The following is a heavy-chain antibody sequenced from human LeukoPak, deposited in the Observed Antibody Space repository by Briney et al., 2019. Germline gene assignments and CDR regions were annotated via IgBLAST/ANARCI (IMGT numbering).Heavy chain of an antibody. J-gene: IGHJ3*02. CDR1: GFTFSDHY. CDR2: TRNKANSYTT. D-gene: IGHD2-2*01. Sequence: QTGGSLRLSCAASGFTFSDHYMDWVRQAPGKGLEWVGRTRNKANSYTTEYAASVKGRFTISRDDSKKSMYLQMNSLKTEDTAVYYCATGRGPYQLLEYDAFDIWGQGTMVTVSS. V-gene: IGHV3-72*01. CDR3: ATGRGPYQLLEYDAFDI.